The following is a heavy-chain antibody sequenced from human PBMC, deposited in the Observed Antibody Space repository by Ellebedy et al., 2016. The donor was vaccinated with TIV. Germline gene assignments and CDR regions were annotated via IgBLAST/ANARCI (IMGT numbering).Heavy chain of an antibody. CDR1: GGSISSSSYY. J-gene: IGHJ3*02. Sequence: SETLSLTCTVSGGSISSSSYYWGWIRQPPGKGLEWIGEINHSGSTNYNPSLKSRVTVSVDTSKNQFSLKLSSVTAADTAVYYCARAATVNIVVVPAAQDAFDIWGQGTMVTVSS. CDR2: INHSGST. CDR3: ARAATVNIVVVPAAQDAFDI. D-gene: IGHD2-2*01. V-gene: IGHV4-39*07.